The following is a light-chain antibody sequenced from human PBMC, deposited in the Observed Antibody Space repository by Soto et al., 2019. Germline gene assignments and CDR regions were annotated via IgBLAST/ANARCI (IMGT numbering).Light chain of an antibody. CDR3: QHYTSHSLT. CDR2: DAS. Sequence: DIRVTQSPATLSASVGDRVTITFRASQSVRSWLAWYQQKPGTAPKLLIFDASRLESRVPSRFSGSGSGTEFTLTISSLQPDDFAPYYSQHYTSHSLTFGGGTKVDIK. J-gene: IGKJ4*01. V-gene: IGKV1-5*01. CDR1: QSVRSW.